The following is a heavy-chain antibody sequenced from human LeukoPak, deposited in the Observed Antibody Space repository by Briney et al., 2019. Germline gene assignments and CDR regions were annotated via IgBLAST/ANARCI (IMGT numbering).Heavy chain of an antibody. CDR3: ARIFDRDI. J-gene: IGHJ3*02. Sequence: PSKTLSLICTVSGGPIRNSYWSWVRHSAGTGMQWIGRIHGTLGSTNHNPSLKSRVVMSLDTSSNQFSLRLSAMSAADTATYYCARIFDRDIWGQGTLVTVSP. V-gene: IGHV4-4*07. CDR1: GGPIRNSY. CDR2: IHGTLGST. D-gene: IGHD3-3*01.